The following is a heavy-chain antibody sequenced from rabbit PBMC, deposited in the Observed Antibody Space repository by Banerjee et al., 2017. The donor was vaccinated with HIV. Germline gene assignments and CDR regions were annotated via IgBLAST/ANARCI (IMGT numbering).Heavy chain of an antibody. J-gene: IGHJ4*01. CDR1: GFSFSNRYH. CDR3: ARDAGYAGSNL. V-gene: IGHV1S45*01. Sequence: QEQLEESGGGLVKPEGSLTLTCKASGFSFSNRYHMCWVRQAPGKGLEWIACIYAGSSGSTYYASWVNGRFTITRSTSLNTVTLKMTSLTAADTATYFCARDAGYAGSNLWGQGTLVTVS. CDR2: IYAGSSGST. D-gene: IGHD4-2*01.